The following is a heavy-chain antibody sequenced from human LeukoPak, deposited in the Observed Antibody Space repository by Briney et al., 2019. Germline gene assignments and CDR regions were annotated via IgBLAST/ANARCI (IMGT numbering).Heavy chain of an antibody. CDR1: GYSFTSYW. V-gene: IGHV5-51*01. J-gene: IGHJ6*02. Sequence: GESLKISCKGSGYSFTSYWIGWVRQMPGKGLEWMGIIYPGDSDTRYSPSFQGQVTISADKSISTAYLQWSSLKASDTAMYYCARLTGTLSGIAVADYGMDVWGQGTTVTVSS. CDR2: IYPGDSDT. D-gene: IGHD6-19*01. CDR3: ARLTGTLSGIAVADYGMDV.